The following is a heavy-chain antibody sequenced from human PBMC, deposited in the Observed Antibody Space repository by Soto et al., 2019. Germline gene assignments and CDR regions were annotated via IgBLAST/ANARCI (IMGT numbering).Heavy chain of an antibody. CDR1: GYAFTNYD. V-gene: IGHV1-8*01. CDR2: MSPNSGRT. D-gene: IGHD3-3*01. CDR3: ARGLDFCSGYSKPDS. Sequence: QVQLVQSGAEVKKPGASMRVSCKTSGYAFTNYDIHWVRQSTGQGLEWIGWMSPNSGRTGSAQRFQDRVNMTSNPSISTAYLHVASLTSEDTAVYYCARGLDFCSGYSKPDSCGQGTLVTVSS. J-gene: IGHJ4*02.